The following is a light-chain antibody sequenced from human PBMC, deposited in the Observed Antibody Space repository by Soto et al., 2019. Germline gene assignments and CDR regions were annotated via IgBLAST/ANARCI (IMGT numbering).Light chain of an antibody. Sequence: EIVLTQSPVTLSLSPGERVTLSCRASQSVSSYLAWYQQKPGQAPRLLIYDASNRATGIPARFSGSGSGTAFTRTISSLEPEDFAVYCCQQRSNWPPMYTFGQATKLEIK. CDR2: DAS. CDR3: QQRSNWPPMYT. V-gene: IGKV3-11*01. J-gene: IGKJ2*01. CDR1: QSVSSY.